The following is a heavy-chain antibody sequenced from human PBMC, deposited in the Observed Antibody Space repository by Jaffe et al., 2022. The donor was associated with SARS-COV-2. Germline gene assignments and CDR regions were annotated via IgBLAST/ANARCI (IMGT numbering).Heavy chain of an antibody. CDR3: ARVPPPTYSYDTSGYFDF. V-gene: IGHV3-7*03. CDR1: GFTFSTSW. D-gene: IGHD3-22*01. CDR2: ISHDGSGK. J-gene: IGHJ4*02. Sequence: EVQLVESGGGLVQPGGSLRLSCAASGFTFSTSWMSWVRRAPGKGLEWVAHISHDGSGKYYLDSVRGRFTISRDNAKNSLSLQMNSLTAEDTAMYYCARVPPPTYSYDTSGYFDFWGQGALVTVSS.